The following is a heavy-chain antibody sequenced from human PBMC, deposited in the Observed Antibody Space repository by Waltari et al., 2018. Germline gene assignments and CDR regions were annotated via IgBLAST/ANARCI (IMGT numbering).Heavy chain of an antibody. CDR3: APLGYCSDGTCYSTDY. Sequence: EVQLSESGGGLVQPGGSLRLSCSASGLPFSNYVMSWVRQAPGKWLEWGSSISDDGDTTYYADYVKGRFSTCRDNSRNTLDLQMNSLRAEDTAVYYCAPLGYCSDGTCYSTDYWGQGTLVTVSS. V-gene: IGHV3-23*01. CDR1: GLPFSNYV. J-gene: IGHJ4*02. D-gene: IGHD2-15*01. CDR2: ISDDGDTT.